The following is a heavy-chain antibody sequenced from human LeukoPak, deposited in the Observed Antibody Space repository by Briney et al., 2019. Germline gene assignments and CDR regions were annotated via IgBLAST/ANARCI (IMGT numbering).Heavy chain of an antibody. Sequence: GGSLRLSCAASGSTFSSYAMHRVRQAPGKGLEWVAVISYDGSNKYYADSVKGRFTISRDNSKNTLYLQMNSLRAEDTAVYYWARAFGGSYYFDYWAQDPWSPSPQ. V-gene: IGHV3-30*04. CDR3: ARAFGGSYYFDY. J-gene: IGHJ4*01. CDR2: ISYDGSNK. CDR1: GSTFSSYA. D-gene: IGHD1-26*01.